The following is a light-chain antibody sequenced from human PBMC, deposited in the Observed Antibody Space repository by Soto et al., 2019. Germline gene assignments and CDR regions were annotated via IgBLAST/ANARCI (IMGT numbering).Light chain of an antibody. Sequence: QSALTQPASVSGSPGQSITISCTGTSSDVGGYNYVSWYQQHPGKAPKLLIYEVSNRPSGVSNRFSGSKSGNTASLTISGLHADDEDDYYCSSYTNSSIRYVVFGGGTKLTVL. V-gene: IGLV2-14*01. CDR2: EVS. J-gene: IGLJ2*01. CDR1: SSDVGGYNY. CDR3: SSYTNSSIRYVV.